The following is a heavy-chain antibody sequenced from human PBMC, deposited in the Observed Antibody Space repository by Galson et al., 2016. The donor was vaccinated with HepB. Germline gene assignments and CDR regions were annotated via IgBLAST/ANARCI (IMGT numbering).Heavy chain of an antibody. CDR1: GYTFIGYY. CDR3: ARDRKYNYDRFDAFDI. Sequence: SVKVSCKASGYTFIGYYMHWVRQAPGQGLEWMGWINPNSGDTNYAQKFQGRVTMTRDTSISTAYMELSRLRSDDTAVYYCARDRKYNYDRFDAFDIWGQGTMVTVSS. D-gene: IGHD3-22*01. J-gene: IGHJ3*02. CDR2: INPNSGDT. V-gene: IGHV1-2*02.